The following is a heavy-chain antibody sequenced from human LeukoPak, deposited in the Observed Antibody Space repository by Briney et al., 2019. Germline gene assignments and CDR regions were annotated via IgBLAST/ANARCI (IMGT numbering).Heavy chain of an antibody. V-gene: IGHV1-18*01. D-gene: IGHD5-24*01. CDR2: ISAYNGNT. Sequence: EASVKVSCKASGYTFTSYDINWVRQAPGQGLEWMGWISAYNGNTNYAQTLQGRVTMTTDTSTSTAYMELRSLRSDDTAVYYCARLNVEMATIRFDYWGQGTLVTVSS. CDR1: GYTFTSYD. CDR3: ARLNVEMATIRFDY. J-gene: IGHJ4*02.